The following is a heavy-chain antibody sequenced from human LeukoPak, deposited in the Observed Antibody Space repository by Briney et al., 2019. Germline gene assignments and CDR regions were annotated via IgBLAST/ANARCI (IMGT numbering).Heavy chain of an antibody. CDR1: GYTFTSYD. D-gene: IGHD3-10*01. CDR2: MNPNSGNT. Sequence: ASVKVSCKASGYTFTSYDINWVRQATGQGLEWMGWMNPNSGNTGYAQKFQGRVTMTRNTSISTAYMELSSLRSKDTAVYYCARYGSGSYSDSYGMDVWGQGTTVTVSS. J-gene: IGHJ6*02. V-gene: IGHV1-8*01. CDR3: ARYGSGSYSDSYGMDV.